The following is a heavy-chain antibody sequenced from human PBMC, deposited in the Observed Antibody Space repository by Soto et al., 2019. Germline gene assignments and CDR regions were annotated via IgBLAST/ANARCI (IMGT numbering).Heavy chain of an antibody. V-gene: IGHV4-31*03. CDR1: GDSVNSAY. CDR2: IHHTGRT. Sequence: QVQLQEMGPGLVKPSQTLTITCTVSGDSVNSAYWSWIRQLPGKGLEWMGNIHHTGRTFYNPSLKSRVAISIDTSKPPFPLKMRSIPAADTAVYYCARTDAYNSSFFDSWGQGTVVTVS. J-gene: IGHJ4*02. CDR3: ARTDAYNSSFFDS. D-gene: IGHD6-6*01.